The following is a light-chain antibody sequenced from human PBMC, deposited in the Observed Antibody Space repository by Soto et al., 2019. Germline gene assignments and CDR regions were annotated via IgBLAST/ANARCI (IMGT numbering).Light chain of an antibody. CDR2: VNSDGSH. CDR1: SGHSTYA. J-gene: IGLJ3*02. V-gene: IGLV4-69*01. Sequence: QPVLTQSPSASASLGASVKLTCTLSSGHSTYAIAWHQQQPEKGPRFLMKVNSDGSHIKADGIPARFSASSSGAERYLTISSLQSDDAADYYCQAWGTGIWVFGGGTKLTVL. CDR3: QAWGTGIWV.